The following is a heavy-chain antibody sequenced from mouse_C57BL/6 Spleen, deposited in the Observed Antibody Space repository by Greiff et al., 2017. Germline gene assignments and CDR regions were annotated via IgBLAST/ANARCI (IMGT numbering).Heavy chain of an antibody. V-gene: IGHV5-6*01. D-gene: IGHD1-1*01. CDR2: ISSGGSYT. CDR3: ARHVRSLRGYFDV. CDR1: GFTFSSYG. J-gene: IGHJ1*03. Sequence: EVKLVESGGDLVKPGGSLKLSCAASGFTFSSYGMSWVRQTPDKRLEWVATISSGGSYTYYQDSVKGRFTISRDNAKNTLYLQMSSLKSEDTAMYYCARHVRSLRGYFDVWGTGTTVTVSS.